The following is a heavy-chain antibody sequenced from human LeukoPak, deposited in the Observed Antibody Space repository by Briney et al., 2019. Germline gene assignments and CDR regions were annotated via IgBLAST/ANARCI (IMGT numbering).Heavy chain of an antibody. J-gene: IGHJ3*02. V-gene: IGHV4-59*08. CDR2: IYYSGST. CDR3: ARLVTAVDAFDI. CDR1: GGSISSYY. D-gene: IGHD4-23*01. Sequence: SETLSLTCTVSGGSISSYYWSWIRQPPGKGLEWIWYIYYSGSTNYNPSLKSRVTISVDTSENQFSLKLSSVTAADTAVYYCARLVTAVDAFDIWGQGTMVTVSS.